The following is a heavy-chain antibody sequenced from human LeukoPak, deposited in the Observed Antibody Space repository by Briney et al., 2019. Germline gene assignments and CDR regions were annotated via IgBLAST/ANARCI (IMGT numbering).Heavy chain of an antibody. Sequence: GGSLRLSCATSGFTFSSYGMHWVRQAPGKGLEWVAVISYDGSNKYYADSVKGRFTISRDNAKNSLYLQMNSLRAEDTAVYYCAREVYDSSGPTYYYYGMDVWGQGTTVTVSS. CDR1: GFTFSSYG. D-gene: IGHD3-22*01. CDR3: AREVYDSSGPTYYYYGMDV. V-gene: IGHV3-30*03. J-gene: IGHJ6*02. CDR2: ISYDGSNK.